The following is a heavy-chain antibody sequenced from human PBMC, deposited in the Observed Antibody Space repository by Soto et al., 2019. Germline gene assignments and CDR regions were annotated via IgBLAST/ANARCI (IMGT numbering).Heavy chain of an antibody. V-gene: IGHV3-30*18. D-gene: IGHD1-26*01. CDR2: ISYDANKK. J-gene: IGHJ6*02. CDR3: AKGNGLVGATSFHFYYGMDV. Sequence: QVHLVESGGGVVQSGRPLRLSCVGSGFTFSNNAMHWVRQAPGKGLEWVAFISYDANKKYYADSVKGRFTISRDNSKNTLYLQVNSLRTEDTAVYYCAKGNGLVGATSFHFYYGMDVWGQGSTVTVSS. CDR1: GFTFSNNA.